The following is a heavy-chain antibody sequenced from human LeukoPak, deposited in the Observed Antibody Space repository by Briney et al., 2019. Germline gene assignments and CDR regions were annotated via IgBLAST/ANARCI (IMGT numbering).Heavy chain of an antibody. CDR3: AKGAKRQLVFAGWDY. CDR2: IYYSGST. J-gene: IGHJ4*02. V-gene: IGHV4-59*01. CDR1: GGSISSYY. Sequence: SETLSLTCTVSGGSISSYYWSWIRQPPGKGLEWIGYIYYSGSTNYNPSLKSRVTISVDTSKNQFSLKLSSVTAADTAVYYCAKGAKRQLVFAGWDYWDQGTLVTVSS. D-gene: IGHD6-13*01.